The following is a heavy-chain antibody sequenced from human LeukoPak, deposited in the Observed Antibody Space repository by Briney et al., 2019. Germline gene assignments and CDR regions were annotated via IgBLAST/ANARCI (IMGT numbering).Heavy chain of an antibody. V-gene: IGHV3-48*04. CDR1: GFNFRTNS. CDR2: ISGSSSTL. Sequence: GGSLRLSCGASGFNFRTNSMKWIPQAPGKGLEGISYISGSSSTLYYADAVKARFTISRDNANNSLLLKMNGLRAEDSAIYYCARGEIIGTVFDFWGQGALVTVSS. D-gene: IGHD2/OR15-2a*01. J-gene: IGHJ4*02. CDR3: ARGEIIGTVFDF.